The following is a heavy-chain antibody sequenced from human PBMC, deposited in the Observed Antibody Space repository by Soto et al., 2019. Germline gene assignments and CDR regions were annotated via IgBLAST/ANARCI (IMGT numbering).Heavy chain of an antibody. CDR1: GFTFSSYA. J-gene: IGHJ6*02. D-gene: IGHD2-2*01. CDR3: ASLYCISTSCYYYYYYGMDV. Sequence: TGGSLRLSCAASGFTFSSYAMHWVRQAPGKGLEWVAVISYDGSNKYYADSVKGRFTISRDNSKNTLYLQMNSLRAEDTAVYYCASLYCISTSCYYYYYYGMDVWGQGTTVTVSS. V-gene: IGHV3-30-3*01. CDR2: ISYDGSNK.